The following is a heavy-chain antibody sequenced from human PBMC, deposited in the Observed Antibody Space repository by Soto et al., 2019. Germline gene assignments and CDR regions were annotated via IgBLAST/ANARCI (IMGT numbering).Heavy chain of an antibody. CDR3: ARSLDYYYDSRVALAY. Sequence: SETLSLTCAVYGGSFSGYYWSWIRQPPGKGLEWIGEINHSGSTNYNPSLKSRVTISVDTSKNQFSLKLGSVTAADTAVYYCARSLDYYYDSRVALAYWGQGTLVTVSS. D-gene: IGHD3-22*01. CDR2: INHSGST. J-gene: IGHJ4*02. V-gene: IGHV4-34*01. CDR1: GGSFSGYY.